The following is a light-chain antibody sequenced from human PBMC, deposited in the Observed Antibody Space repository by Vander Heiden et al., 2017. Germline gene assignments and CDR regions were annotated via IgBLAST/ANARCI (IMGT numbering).Light chain of an antibody. V-gene: IGLV1-40*01. CDR3: QSYDSSLSGVV. CDR2: ANS. J-gene: IGLJ2*01. CDR1: SSNIGAGYD. Sequence: QSVLTQPPSVSGAPGQRVTISCPGSSSNIGAGYDVSWYQQLPGTAPKLLIYANSNRPSGVPDRFSGSKSGTSASLAITGLQAEDEADYYCQSYDSSLSGVVFGGGTKLTVL.